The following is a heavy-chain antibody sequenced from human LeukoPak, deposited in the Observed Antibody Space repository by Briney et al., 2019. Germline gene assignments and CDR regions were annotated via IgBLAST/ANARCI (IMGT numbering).Heavy chain of an antibody. Sequence: AGGSLRLSCAASGFTFDDYAMHWVRQAPGKGLEWVAVISYDGSNKYYADSVKGRFTISRDNSKNTLYLQMNSLRAEDTAVYYCARGEGYYDSSGYYYYFDYWGQGTLVTVSS. V-gene: IGHV3-30-3*01. CDR3: ARGEGYYDSSGYYYYFDY. CDR2: ISYDGSNK. D-gene: IGHD3-22*01. J-gene: IGHJ4*02. CDR1: GFTFDDYA.